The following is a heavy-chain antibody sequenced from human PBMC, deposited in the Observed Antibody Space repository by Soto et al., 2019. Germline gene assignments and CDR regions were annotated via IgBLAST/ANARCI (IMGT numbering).Heavy chain of an antibody. Sequence: ASVKVSCKASGYTFTSYAMHWVRQAPGQRLEWMGWINAGNGNTKYSQKFQGRVTITRDTSASTAYMELSSLRSEDTAVYYCARAPSNWGSLDYWGQGTLVTVSS. J-gene: IGHJ4*02. CDR3: ARAPSNWGSLDY. CDR1: GYTFTSYA. CDR2: INAGNGNT. D-gene: IGHD7-27*01. V-gene: IGHV1-3*01.